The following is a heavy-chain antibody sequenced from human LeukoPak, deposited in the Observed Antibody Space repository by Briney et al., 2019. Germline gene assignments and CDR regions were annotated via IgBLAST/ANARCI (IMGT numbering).Heavy chain of an antibody. CDR1: GFTFDDYT. V-gene: IGHV3-43*01. Sequence: GGSLRLSCAASGFTFDDYTMHWVRQAPGKGLEWVSLIGWDGGSTYYADSVKGRFTISRDNSKNSLYLQMNSLRTEDTALYYCAKDIGYCGGDCYSGGYFDYWGQGTLVTVSS. CDR3: AKDIGYCGGDCYSGGYFDY. J-gene: IGHJ4*02. D-gene: IGHD2-21*02. CDR2: IGWDGGST.